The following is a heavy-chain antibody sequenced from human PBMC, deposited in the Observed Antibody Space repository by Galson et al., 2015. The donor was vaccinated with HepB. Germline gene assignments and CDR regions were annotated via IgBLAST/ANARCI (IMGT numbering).Heavy chain of an antibody. CDR2: ISSNGGSK. Sequence: SLRLSCAASGFTFSSYAMHWVRQAPGKGLEYVSAISSNGGSKYYANSEQGRITISRDNSKNTLYLQMGSLSAEDMAVYYCARGSFIASGWQLGGYFDYWGQGTLVTVSS. V-gene: IGHV3-64*01. D-gene: IGHD6-19*01. CDR3: ARGSFIASGWQLGGYFDY. CDR1: GFTFSSYA. J-gene: IGHJ4*02.